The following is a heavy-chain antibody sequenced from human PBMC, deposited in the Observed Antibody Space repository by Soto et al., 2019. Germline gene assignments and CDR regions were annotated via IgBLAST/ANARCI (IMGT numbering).Heavy chain of an antibody. J-gene: IGHJ3*02. V-gene: IGHV1-18*01. CDR1: GYTFTSYG. Sequence: ASVKVSCKASGYTFTSYGISWVRQAPGQGLEWMGWISAYNGNTNYAQKLQGRVTMTTDTSTSTAYMELRSLRSDDTAVYYCARAWVYYDILTGYPKGHDAFDIWGQGTMVTVSS. CDR2: ISAYNGNT. D-gene: IGHD3-9*01. CDR3: ARAWVYYDILTGYPKGHDAFDI.